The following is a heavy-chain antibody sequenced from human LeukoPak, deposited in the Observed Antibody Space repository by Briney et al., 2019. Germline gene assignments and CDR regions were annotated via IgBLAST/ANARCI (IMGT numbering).Heavy chain of an antibody. CDR1: GGSFSGYY. V-gene: IGHV4-34*01. CDR2: INHSGST. CDR3: ASAGVQLWLQAGDSAEYFQH. D-gene: IGHD5-18*01. Sequence: SETLSLTCAVYGGSFSGYYWSWIRQPPGKGLEWIGEINHSGSTNYNPSLKSRVTMSVDTSKNQFSLKLSSVTAADTAVYYCASAGVQLWLQAGDSAEYFQHWGQGTLVTVSS. J-gene: IGHJ1*01.